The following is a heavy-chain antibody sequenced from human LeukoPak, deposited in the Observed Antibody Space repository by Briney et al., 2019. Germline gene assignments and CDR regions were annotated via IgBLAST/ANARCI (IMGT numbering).Heavy chain of an antibody. D-gene: IGHD1-26*01. CDR1: GGTFSSYA. J-gene: IGHJ6*02. CDR3: ARDQKVGATPYFGMDV. V-gene: IGHV1-69*06. Sequence: ASVKVSCKASGGTFSSYAISWVRQAPGQGLEWMGGIIPIFGTANYAQKFQGRVTIIADKFASSAYMELSSLRSEDTAVYYCARDQKVGATPYFGMDVWGQGTTVTVSS. CDR2: IIPIFGTA.